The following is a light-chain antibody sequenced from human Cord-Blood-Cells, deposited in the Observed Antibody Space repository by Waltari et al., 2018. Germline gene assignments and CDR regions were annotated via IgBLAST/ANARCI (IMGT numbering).Light chain of an antibody. J-gene: IGLJ3*02. CDR1: SSDVGGYNY. V-gene: IGLV2-11*01. CDR3: CSYTSSSTWV. Sequence: QSALTQPRSVSGSPGQSVTISCTGTSSDVGGYNYFSWYQPHQGKAPKLMIYDVSKRPSGVPDRFSGSKSGNTASLTISGLQAEDEADYYCCSYTSSSTWVFGGGTKLTVL. CDR2: DVS.